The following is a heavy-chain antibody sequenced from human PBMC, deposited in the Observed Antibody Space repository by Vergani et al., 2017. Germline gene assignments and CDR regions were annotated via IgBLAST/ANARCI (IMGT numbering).Heavy chain of an antibody. Sequence: QVTLKESGPVLVKPTETLTLTCTVSGFSLSNARMGVSWIRQPPGKALEWLAHIFSNDEKSYSTSLKSRLTISKDTSKSQVVLTMTNMDPVDTATYYCARIRRYYYDSSGYYEAGRVDYWGQGTLVTVSS. V-gene: IGHV2-26*01. CDR3: ARIRRYYYDSSGYYEAGRVDY. J-gene: IGHJ4*02. CDR2: IFSNDEK. CDR1: GFSLSNARMG. D-gene: IGHD3-22*01.